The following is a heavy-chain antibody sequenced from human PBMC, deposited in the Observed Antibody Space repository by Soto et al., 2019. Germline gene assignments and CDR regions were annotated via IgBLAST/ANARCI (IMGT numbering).Heavy chain of an antibody. Sequence: PSETLSLTCTVSGGSISRYYWSWIRQPPGKGLEWIGYIYYSGSTNYNPSLKSRVTISVDTSKNQFSLKLSSVTAADTAVYYCARGHRSGYWQFFDPWGQGTLVTVSS. V-gene: IGHV4-59*01. CDR2: IYYSGST. D-gene: IGHD3-22*01. J-gene: IGHJ5*02. CDR1: GGSISRYY. CDR3: ARGHRSGYWQFFDP.